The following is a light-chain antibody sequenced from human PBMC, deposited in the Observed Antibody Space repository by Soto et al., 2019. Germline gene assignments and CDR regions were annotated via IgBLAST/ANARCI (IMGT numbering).Light chain of an antibody. CDR1: ESVLYSSNNKNY. CDR2: WAS. J-gene: IGKJ5*01. Sequence: DIVMTQSPDSLAVSLCERATINCKSSESVLYSSNNKNYLAWYQQKPGQPPKLLIYWASTRESGVPDRFSGSGSGTDFTLTISSLQAEDVAVYYCQQYYSTPRTFGQGTRLEI. V-gene: IGKV4-1*01. CDR3: QQYYSTPRT.